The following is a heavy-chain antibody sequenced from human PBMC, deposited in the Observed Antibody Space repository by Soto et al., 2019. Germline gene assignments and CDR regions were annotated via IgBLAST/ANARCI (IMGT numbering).Heavy chain of an antibody. CDR3: ATRYSYVHF. J-gene: IGHJ4*02. CDR1: GYAFTGYY. CDR2: INPDSGDT. D-gene: IGHD5-18*01. Sequence: ASVKVSCKSSGYAFTGYYIHWVRQAPGQGLEWMGWINPDSGDTNYAQKFQGRVTMTRDTSFSTAYMELSSLRSDDTAVYYCATRYSYVHFWGQGTLVTVSS. V-gene: IGHV1-2*02.